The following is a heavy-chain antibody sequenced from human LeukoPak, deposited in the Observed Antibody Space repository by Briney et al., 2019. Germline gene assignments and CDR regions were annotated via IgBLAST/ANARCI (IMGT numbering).Heavy chain of an antibody. CDR1: GFTFDDYA. Sequence: GGSLRLSCAASGFTFDDYAMHWVRQAPGKGLEWVSLISGDGGSTYYADSVKGRFTISRDNSKNSLYLQMNSLRTEDTALYYCSAPVASADSGQGTLVTVSS. CDR2: ISGDGGST. CDR3: SAPVASAD. J-gene: IGHJ4*02. D-gene: IGHD6-19*01. V-gene: IGHV3-43*02.